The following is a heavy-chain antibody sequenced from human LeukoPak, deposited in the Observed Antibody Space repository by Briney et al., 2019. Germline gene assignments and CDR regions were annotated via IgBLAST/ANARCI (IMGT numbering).Heavy chain of an antibody. Sequence: PGGSLRLSCAASGFTFSNYDMNCVRQAPGEGLEWVSYIGSSRSTIYYADSVKGRFTISRDNAKNSLYLQMNSLRAEDTAVYFCARILTSYYYFDFWGQGTLVTVSS. D-gene: IGHD1-26*01. CDR2: IGSSRSTI. J-gene: IGHJ4*02. CDR3: ARILTSYYYFDF. V-gene: IGHV3-48*01. CDR1: GFTFSNYD.